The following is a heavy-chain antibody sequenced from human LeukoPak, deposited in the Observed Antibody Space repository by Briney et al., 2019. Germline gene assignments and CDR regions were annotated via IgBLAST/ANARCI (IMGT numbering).Heavy chain of an antibody. Sequence: GGSLRLSCAASGFTFSSYWMSWVRQAPGKGLEWVANIKQDGSEKYYVDSVKGRFTISRDNAKNSLYLQMNSLRAEDTAVYYCARAPRGIAVAFDIWGQGTMVTVSS. CDR3: ARAPRGIAVAFDI. V-gene: IGHV3-7*01. CDR2: IKQDGSEK. J-gene: IGHJ3*02. CDR1: GFTFSSYW. D-gene: IGHD6-19*01.